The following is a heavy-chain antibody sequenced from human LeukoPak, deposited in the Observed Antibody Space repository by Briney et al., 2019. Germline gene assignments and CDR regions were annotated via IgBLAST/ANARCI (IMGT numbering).Heavy chain of an antibody. Sequence: ASVKVSCKVSGYTLTELSMHWVRQAPGKGLEWMGGFDPEDGETIYAQKFQGRVTMTEDTSTDTAYMELSSLRSEDTAVYYYATGDRYSSGWDFDYWGQGTLVTVSS. CDR2: FDPEDGET. CDR1: GYTLTELS. J-gene: IGHJ4*02. V-gene: IGHV1-24*01. D-gene: IGHD6-19*01. CDR3: ATGDRYSSGWDFDY.